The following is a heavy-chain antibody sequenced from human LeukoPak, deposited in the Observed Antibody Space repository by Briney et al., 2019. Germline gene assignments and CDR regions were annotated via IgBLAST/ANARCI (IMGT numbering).Heavy chain of an antibody. CDR3: VRDGMVTEPINY. CDR1: GFIFSNYG. D-gene: IGHD2-21*02. Sequence: GGSLRLSCVVSGFIFSNYGMHWVRQAPGKGLEWVAFIRYDGKTEHYADSVKGRLTVSRDTSKNMLYLQVNSLRVEDTAVYYCVRDGMVTEPINYWGQGTLVTVSS. J-gene: IGHJ4*02. CDR2: IRYDGKTE. V-gene: IGHV3-30*02.